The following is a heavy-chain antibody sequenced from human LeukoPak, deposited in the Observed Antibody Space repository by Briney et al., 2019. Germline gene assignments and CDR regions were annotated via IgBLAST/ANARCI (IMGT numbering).Heavy chain of an antibody. Sequence: GASVKVSCKASGYTFTDYYMHWVRQAPGQGLEWMGWLNPNRGDTNYAQKFQGRVSMTRDTSISTAYMDLSDLRSDDTAVYYCARGRNIEMTTMSGGSDYWGQGTLVTVSS. CDR3: ARGRNIEMTTMSGGSDY. CDR1: GYTFTDYY. CDR2: LNPNRGDT. J-gene: IGHJ4*02. D-gene: IGHD5-24*01. V-gene: IGHV1-2*02.